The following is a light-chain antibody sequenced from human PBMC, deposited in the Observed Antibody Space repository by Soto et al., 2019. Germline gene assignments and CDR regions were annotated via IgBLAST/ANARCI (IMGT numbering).Light chain of an antibody. CDR2: KVS. CDR3: QQSDTYSVP. V-gene: IGKV1-5*03. J-gene: IGKJ1*01. Sequence: DIRVTQSPSTLSASVGDRVTITCRASQSINNWFAWYQQKPGKAPKLLIRKVSTLGRGVPSRFSGRGSGTEVTLTIRSLQHDDVATYYCQQSDTYSVPCAQRTKVGIK. CDR1: QSINNW.